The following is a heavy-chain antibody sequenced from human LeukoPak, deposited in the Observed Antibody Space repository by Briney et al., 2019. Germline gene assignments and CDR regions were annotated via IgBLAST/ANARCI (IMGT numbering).Heavy chain of an antibody. CDR3: ARGFDSSSGWYPAFDI. CDR1: GGTISSGSYY. J-gene: IGHJ3*02. Sequence: PSETLSLTCTVSGGTISSGSYYWSWIRQPAGKGLEWIGRMYTSGSTNYNPSLKSRVTISVDTSKNQFSLKLSSVTAADTAVYYCARGFDSSSGWYPAFDIWGHGTMGTVSS. D-gene: IGHD6-19*01. V-gene: IGHV4-61*02. CDR2: MYTSGST.